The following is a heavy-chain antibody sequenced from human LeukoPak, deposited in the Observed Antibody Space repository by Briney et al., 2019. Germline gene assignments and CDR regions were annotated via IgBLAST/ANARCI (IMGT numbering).Heavy chain of an antibody. CDR2: IYYSGST. V-gene: IGHV4-39*01. J-gene: IGHJ4*02. Sequence: PSETLSLTCTVSGGSISSSSYYWGWIRQPPWKGLEWIGSIYYSGSTYYNPSLKSRVTISVDTSKNQFSLKLSSVTAADTAVYYCARQDRYGPLDYWGQGTLVTVSS. CDR3: ARQDRYGPLDY. D-gene: IGHD1-1*01. CDR1: GGSISSSSYY.